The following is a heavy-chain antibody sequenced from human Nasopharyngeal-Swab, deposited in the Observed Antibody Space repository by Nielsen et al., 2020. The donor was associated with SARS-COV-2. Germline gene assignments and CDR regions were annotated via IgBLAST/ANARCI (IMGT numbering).Heavy chain of an antibody. CDR2: IYSGGST. J-gene: IGHJ6*02. Sequence: GESLKISYAASGFTVSSNYMSWVRQAPGKGLEWVSVIYSGGSTYYADSVKGRFTISRDNSKNTLYLQMNSLRAEDTAVYYCARANPSYGMDVWGQGTTVTVSS. V-gene: IGHV3-53*01. CDR1: GFTVSSNY. CDR3: ARANPSYGMDV.